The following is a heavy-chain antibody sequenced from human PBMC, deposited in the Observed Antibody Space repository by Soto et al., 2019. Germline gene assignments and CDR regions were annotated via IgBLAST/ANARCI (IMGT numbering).Heavy chain of an antibody. V-gene: IGHV2-5*02. D-gene: IGHD3-9*01. J-gene: IGHJ4*02. CDR3: AHKGPEDWPLDY. CDR1: GFSRSTSVVG. Sequence: QITLKESGPTLVRPTQTLTLTGAFSGFSRSTSVVGVAWIRQTPGKALEWLASIYWDDSKHYRPSLRSRLTISKAPSKTPVVLTLTHMDPMDTGTYYCAHKGPEDWPLDYWGQGTLVTVSS. CDR2: IYWDDSK.